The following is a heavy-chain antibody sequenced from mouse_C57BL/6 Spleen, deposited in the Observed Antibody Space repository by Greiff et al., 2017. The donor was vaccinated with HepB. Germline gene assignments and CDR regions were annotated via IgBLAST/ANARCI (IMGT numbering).Heavy chain of an antibody. CDR1: GFTFSDYG. D-gene: IGHD2-1*01. CDR3: ARGGNYEYYYAMDY. V-gene: IGHV5-17*01. Sequence: EVMLVESGGGLVKPGGSLKLSCAASGFTFSDYGMHWVRQAPEKGLEWVAYISSGSSTIYYADTVKGRFTISRDNAKNTLFLQMTSLRSEDTAMYYCARGGNYEYYYAMDYWGQGTSVTVSS. CDR2: ISSGSSTI. J-gene: IGHJ4*01.